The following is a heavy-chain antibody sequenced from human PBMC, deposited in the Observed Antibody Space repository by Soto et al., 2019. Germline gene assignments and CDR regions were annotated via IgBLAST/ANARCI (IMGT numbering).Heavy chain of an antibody. V-gene: IGHV1-69*12. CDR3: ASQRQWQYPRWFDP. CDR2: IIPIFGTA. CDR1: GGTFSSYA. D-gene: IGHD6-19*01. J-gene: IGHJ5*02. Sequence: QVQLVQSGAEVKKPGSSVKVSCKASGGTFSSYAISWVRQAPGQGLEWMGGIIPIFGTANYAQKFQGRVTITADESTSTAYMERSSLRSEDTAVYYCASQRQWQYPRWFDPWGQGTLVTVSS.